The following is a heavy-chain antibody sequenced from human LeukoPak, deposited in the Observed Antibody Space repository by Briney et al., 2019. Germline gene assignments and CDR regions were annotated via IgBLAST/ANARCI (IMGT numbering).Heavy chain of an antibody. CDR2: IIPIFGTA. CDR3: ARDHSRGSGWYEPDYFDY. D-gene: IGHD6-19*01. V-gene: IGHV1-69*05. Sequence: VKASCKASGGTFSSYAISWGRQAPGQGLEWMGRIIPIFGTANYAQKFQGRVTITTDESTSTAYMELSSLRSEDTAVYYCARDHSRGSGWYEPDYFDYWGQGTLVTVSS. J-gene: IGHJ4*02. CDR1: GGTFSSYA.